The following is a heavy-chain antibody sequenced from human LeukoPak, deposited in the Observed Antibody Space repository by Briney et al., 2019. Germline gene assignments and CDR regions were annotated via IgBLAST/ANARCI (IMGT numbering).Heavy chain of an antibody. J-gene: IGHJ4*02. CDR1: GGSFSDYY. V-gene: IGHV4-34*01. D-gene: IGHD5-24*01. Sequence: SETLSLTCAVYGGSFSDYYWSWIRQPPGKGLEWIGEINHSGSTNYNPSLKSRVTISVDTSKNQFSLKLRSVTAADTAVYYCARHRGFNPPDYWGQGTLVTVSS. CDR2: INHSGST. CDR3: ARHRGFNPPDY.